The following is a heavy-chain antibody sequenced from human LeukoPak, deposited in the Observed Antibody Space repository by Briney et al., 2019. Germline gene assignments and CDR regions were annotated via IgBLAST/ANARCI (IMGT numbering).Heavy chain of an antibody. CDR2: IYHSGST. D-gene: IGHD6-19*01. Sequence: SETLSLTCTVSGGSISSGDYYWSWIRQPPGKGLEWIGYIYHSGSTYYNPSLKSRVTISVDTSKNQFSLKLSSVTAADTAVYYCARAGSGWYDYYYYYMDVWGKGTTVTVSS. CDR1: GGSISSGDYY. V-gene: IGHV4-30-4*08. CDR3: ARAGSGWYDYYYYYMDV. J-gene: IGHJ6*03.